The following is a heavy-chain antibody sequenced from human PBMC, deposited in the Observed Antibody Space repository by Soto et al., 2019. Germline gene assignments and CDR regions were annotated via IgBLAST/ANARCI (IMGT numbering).Heavy chain of an antibody. CDR3: TRRLSVVGTSSFDY. CDR2: INTDGSST. J-gene: IGHJ4*02. D-gene: IGHD2-15*01. Sequence: EVQLVESGGGLVQPGGSLRLSCAASGFTISSYWMHWVRQAPGKGLVWVSRINTDGSSTSYADSVKGRFTTSRDNAKNTLYLQRTRLRAEDTAVYYCTRRLSVVGTSSFDYWGQGTLVTVSS. V-gene: IGHV3-74*01. CDR1: GFTISSYW.